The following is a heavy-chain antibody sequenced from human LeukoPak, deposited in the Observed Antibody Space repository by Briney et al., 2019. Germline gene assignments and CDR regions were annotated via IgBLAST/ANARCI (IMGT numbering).Heavy chain of an antibody. J-gene: IGHJ4*02. Sequence: GGSLRLSCAASGFTFRSYAMSWVRQAPGKGLEWVSVISGSGGSTSYADSVKGRFTISRDNSKNTLYLQMNSLRAEDTAVYYCARANDFDYWGQGTLVTVSS. CDR3: ARANDFDY. V-gene: IGHV3-23*01. D-gene: IGHD1-1*01. CDR1: GFTFRSYA. CDR2: ISGSGGST.